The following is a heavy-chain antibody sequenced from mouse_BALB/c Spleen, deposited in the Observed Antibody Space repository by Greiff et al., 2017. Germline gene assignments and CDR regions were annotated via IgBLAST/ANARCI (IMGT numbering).Heavy chain of an antibody. CDR3: ATGTDYAMDY. D-gene: IGHD4-1*01. V-gene: IGHV1-7*01. CDR1: GYTFTSYW. CDR2: INPSTGYT. J-gene: IGHJ4*01. Sequence: VQLQQSGAELAKPGASVKMSCKASGYTFTSYWMHWVKQRPGQGLEWIGYINPSTGYTEYNQKFKDKATLTADKSSSTAYMQLSSLTSEDSAVYYCATGTDYAMDYWGQGTSVTVSS.